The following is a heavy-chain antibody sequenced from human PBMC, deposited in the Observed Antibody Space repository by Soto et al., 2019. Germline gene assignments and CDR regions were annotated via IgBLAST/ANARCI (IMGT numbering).Heavy chain of an antibody. CDR2: ISGDGNTT. CDR1: GFSVGGNY. J-gene: IGHJ4*02. D-gene: IGHD6-13*01. CDR3: TRGPRADSAGTGAH. Sequence: GGSLRLSCAASGFSVGGNYMSWARLAPGKGLECVSRISGDGNTTTYADSVKGRFTISRDNANNILYLQMNSLRAEDTAVYHCTRGPRADSAGTGAHWGQGTLVTVSS. V-gene: IGHV3-74*03.